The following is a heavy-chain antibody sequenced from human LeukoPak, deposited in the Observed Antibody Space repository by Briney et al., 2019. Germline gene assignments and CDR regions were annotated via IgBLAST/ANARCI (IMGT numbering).Heavy chain of an antibody. J-gene: IGHJ4*02. CDR1: GYTFTSYG. Sequence: ASVKVSCKASGYTFTSYGISWVRQAPGQGLEWMGWISAYNGNTYYAQKLQGRLTMTTGTSTSTAYMELRSLRSDDTAVYYCARDQPRELPPFDYWGQGTLVTVSS. D-gene: IGHD1-26*01. CDR3: ARDQPRELPPFDY. CDR2: ISAYNGNT. V-gene: IGHV1-18*01.